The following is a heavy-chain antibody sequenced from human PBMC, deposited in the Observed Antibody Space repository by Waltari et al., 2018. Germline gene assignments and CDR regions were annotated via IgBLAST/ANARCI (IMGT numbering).Heavy chain of an antibody. Sequence: QVQLVESVGGVVQPGRSLRLSCEASEFTFSSFGMHWVRQAPGKGLEWVAVISYNARNIYYVDSVKGRFTISRDNSKKTLYLQMNSLRAEDTAVYYCARDYCDRTNCHGMDVWGQGTTVTVSS. CDR3: ARDYCDRTNCHGMDV. CDR2: ISYNARNI. V-gene: IGHV3-30*03. J-gene: IGHJ6*02. D-gene: IGHD3-22*01. CDR1: EFTFSSFG.